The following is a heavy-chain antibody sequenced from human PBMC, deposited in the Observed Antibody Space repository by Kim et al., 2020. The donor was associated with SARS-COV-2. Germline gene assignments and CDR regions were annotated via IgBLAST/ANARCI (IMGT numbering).Heavy chain of an antibody. J-gene: IGHJ4*02. D-gene: IGHD3-10*01. CDR3: VKLKTMLQGVNYFDS. CDR2: LGGSGENT. CDR1: GFSFNRQA. Sequence: GGSLRLSCEASGFSFNRQAMAWVRQAPGKGLEWVSALGGSGENTYYADSVKGRFTISRDRSTNTLYLQVSSLRVEDTAIYYCVKLKTMLQGVNYFDSWGKGTLGTVSA. V-gene: IGHV3-23*01.